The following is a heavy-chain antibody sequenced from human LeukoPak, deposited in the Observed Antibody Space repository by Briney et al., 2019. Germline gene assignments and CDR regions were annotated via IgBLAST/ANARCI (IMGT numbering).Heavy chain of an antibody. D-gene: IGHD2-2*01. V-gene: IGHV1-8*03. CDR2: VNPNSGDT. J-gene: IGHJ4*02. CDR3: ARDRYCSGPSCYRREFDY. Sequence: GASVKVSCKASGYTFTSYDINWVRQATGQGLEWMGWVNPNSGDTGYAQKFQGKVTITRDTSISTAYMELSSLRSEDTAVYYCARDRYCSGPSCYRREFDYWGQGTLVTVS. CDR1: GYTFTSYD.